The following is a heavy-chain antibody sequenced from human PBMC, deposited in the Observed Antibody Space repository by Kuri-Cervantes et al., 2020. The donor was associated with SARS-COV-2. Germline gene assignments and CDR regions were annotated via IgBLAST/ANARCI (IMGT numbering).Heavy chain of an antibody. Sequence: GESLKISCAASGFTFSAYYMSWIRQAPGKGLEWVSYISSSGFTIYYADSVKGRFTISRDNSKNTLYLQMNSLRAEDTAVYYCAILGLDAFDIWGQGTMVTVSS. J-gene: IGHJ3*02. CDR3: AILGLDAFDI. V-gene: IGHV3-11*04. D-gene: IGHD1-26*01. CDR2: ISSSGFTI. CDR1: GFTFSAYY.